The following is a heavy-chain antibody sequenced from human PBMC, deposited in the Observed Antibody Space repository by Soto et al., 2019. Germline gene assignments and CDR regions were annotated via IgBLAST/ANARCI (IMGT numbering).Heavy chain of an antibody. CDR1: GLSFSNSA. V-gene: IGHV3-23*01. CDR3: AREDSNFAGVHMDV. J-gene: IGHJ6*02. D-gene: IGHD3-16*01. CDR2: ISGTGIPT. Sequence: LRLSGAASGLSFSNSAMSWVRQSPGRGLEWVSGISGTGIPTYYADSVQGRFTISRDNSKNTLYLQINSLRAEDTGTYFCAREDSNFAGVHMDVWGQGTTVTVSS.